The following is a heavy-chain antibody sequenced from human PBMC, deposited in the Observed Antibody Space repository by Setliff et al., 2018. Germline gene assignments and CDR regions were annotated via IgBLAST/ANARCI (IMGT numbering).Heavy chain of an antibody. J-gene: IGHJ3*02. CDR1: GYSFSDYG. Sequence: ASVKVSCKASGYSFSDYGISWVRQAPGQGLEWMGWISAYNGNTKYAQKLQGRVTMATDISTGTAYMELRSLRSDDTAVYYCARGGYSYGYDHGFDIWGQGTMVTVSS. V-gene: IGHV1-18*01. D-gene: IGHD5-18*01. CDR3: ARGGYSYGYDHGFDI. CDR2: ISAYNGNT.